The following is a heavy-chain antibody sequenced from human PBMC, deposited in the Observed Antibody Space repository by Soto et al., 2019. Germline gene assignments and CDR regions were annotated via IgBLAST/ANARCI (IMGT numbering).Heavy chain of an antibody. V-gene: IGHV1-18*01. CDR1: GYTFTSYG. CDR2: ISAYNGNT. Sequence: GASVKVSFKASGYTFTSYGISGVRQAPGQGLEWVGWISAYNGNTNYAQKLQGRVAMTTDTSTSTAYMELRSLRSDDTAVYYCARDQGYSGYGHWFDPWGQGTLVTVSS. CDR3: ARDQGYSGYGHWFDP. D-gene: IGHD5-12*01. J-gene: IGHJ5*02.